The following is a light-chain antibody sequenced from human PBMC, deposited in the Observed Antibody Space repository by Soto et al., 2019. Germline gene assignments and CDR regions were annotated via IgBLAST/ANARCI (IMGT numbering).Light chain of an antibody. CDR3: AAWADSLNGWV. J-gene: IGLJ3*02. V-gene: IGLV1-44*01. CDR1: NSNFGSNT. Sequence: QSVLTQPPSASGTPGQTVAISCSGSNSNFGSNTVNWYQQFPGTAPKLLIYGNNQRPSGVPDRFSGSKSDTSASLAISGLLSEDESDYDCAAWADSLNGWVFGGGTKLTVL. CDR2: GNN.